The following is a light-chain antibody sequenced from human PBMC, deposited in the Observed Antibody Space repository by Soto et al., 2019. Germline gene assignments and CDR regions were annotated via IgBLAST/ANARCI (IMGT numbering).Light chain of an antibody. Sequence: DIQMTQCPSSLSASVGDRVTITCRARQSISSYLSWYQQKPGKAPKLLINVASTLQSGVPSRFSGSGSGTDFTLAISSLQPEDFATYYCQQSSSTPHTFGGGTKVDIK. J-gene: IGKJ4*01. V-gene: IGKV1-39*01. CDR1: QSISSY. CDR3: QQSSSTPHT. CDR2: VAS.